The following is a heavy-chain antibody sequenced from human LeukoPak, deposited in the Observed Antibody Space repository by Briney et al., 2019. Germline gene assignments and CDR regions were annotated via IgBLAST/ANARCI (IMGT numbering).Heavy chain of an antibody. CDR1: GFTFSSYA. J-gene: IGHJ4*02. Sequence: GGSLRLSCAASGFTFSSYAMSWVRQAPGKGLEWVSAISGSGGSTYYADSVKGRFTISRDNSKNTLYLQMNSLRAEDTAVYYCAWEDIVVVVAPPGAFDYWGQGTLVTVSS. CDR2: ISGSGGST. CDR3: AWEDIVVVVAPPGAFDY. D-gene: IGHD2-15*01. V-gene: IGHV3-23*01.